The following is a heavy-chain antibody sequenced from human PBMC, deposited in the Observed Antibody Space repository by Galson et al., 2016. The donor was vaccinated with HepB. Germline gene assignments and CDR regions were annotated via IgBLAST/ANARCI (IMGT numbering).Heavy chain of an antibody. CDR2: IRHSGSP. CDR1: GDSFSGFY. J-gene: IGHJ6*02. CDR3: ARMATFDYYYAMDV. D-gene: IGHD5-12*01. V-gene: IGHV4-34*01. Sequence: SETLSLTCGVSGDSFSGFYWSWIRQSPGKGLEWIGEIRHSGSPPYNPSLRSRFPISVDSSKNQFSLNVNSVTAADTAVYYFARMATFDYYYAMDVWGPGTTVTVSS.